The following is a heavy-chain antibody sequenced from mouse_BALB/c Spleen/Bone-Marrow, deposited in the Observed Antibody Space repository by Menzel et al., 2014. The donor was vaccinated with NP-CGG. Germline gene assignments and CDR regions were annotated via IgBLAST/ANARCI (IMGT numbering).Heavy chain of an antibody. J-gene: IGHJ3*01. CDR1: GFNIKDTY. CDR3: ARLDLFAY. Sequence: EVKLQESGAELVKPGASVKLSCTASGFNIKDTYMHWVKQRPEQGLEWIGRIDPANGNTKYDPKFQGKATITADTSSNTAYLQLSSLTSEDTAVYYCARLDLFAYWCQGTLVTVSA. CDR2: IDPANGNT. V-gene: IGHV14-3*02.